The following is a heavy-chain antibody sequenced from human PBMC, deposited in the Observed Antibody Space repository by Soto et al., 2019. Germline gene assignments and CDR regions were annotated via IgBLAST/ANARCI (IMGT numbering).Heavy chain of an antibody. Sequence: GGSLRLSCAASGFTFSSYAMSWVRQAPGKGLEWVSAISGSGGSTYYADSVKGRFTISRDNSKNTLYLQMNSLRAEDTAVYYCAKDIPYYYGSGTSSYYGMDVWGQGTTVTVSS. CDR3: AKDIPYYYGSGTSSYYGMDV. V-gene: IGHV3-23*01. D-gene: IGHD3-10*01. CDR1: GFTFSSYA. J-gene: IGHJ6*02. CDR2: ISGSGGST.